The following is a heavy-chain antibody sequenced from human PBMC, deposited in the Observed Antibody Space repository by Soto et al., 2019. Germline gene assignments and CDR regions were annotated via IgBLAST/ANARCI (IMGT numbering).Heavy chain of an antibody. CDR1: GYTLTELS. V-gene: IGHV1-24*01. Sequence: EASVKVSCKVSGYTLTELSMHWVRQAPGKGLEWMGGFDPEDGETIYAQKFQGRVTMTEDTSTDTAYMELSSLRSEDTAVYYCATAGGYGSGSYPTDYYYYMDVWGKGTTVTVSS. CDR2: FDPEDGET. J-gene: IGHJ6*03. D-gene: IGHD3-10*01. CDR3: ATAGGYGSGSYPTDYYYYMDV.